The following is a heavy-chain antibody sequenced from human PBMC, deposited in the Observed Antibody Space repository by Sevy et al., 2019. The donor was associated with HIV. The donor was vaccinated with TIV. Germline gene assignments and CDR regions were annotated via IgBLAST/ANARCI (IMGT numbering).Heavy chain of an antibody. Sequence: ASVKVSCKASGYTFTGYYMHWVRQAPGQGLEWMGWINPNSGGTNYAQKFQGRVTMTRDTSISTAYMELRRLRSDDTAVYYCARDGSYYYDSSGYLYYFDYWGQGTLVTVSS. CDR2: INPNSGGT. J-gene: IGHJ4*02. CDR3: ARDGSYYYDSSGYLYYFDY. CDR1: GYTFTGYY. V-gene: IGHV1-2*02. D-gene: IGHD3-22*01.